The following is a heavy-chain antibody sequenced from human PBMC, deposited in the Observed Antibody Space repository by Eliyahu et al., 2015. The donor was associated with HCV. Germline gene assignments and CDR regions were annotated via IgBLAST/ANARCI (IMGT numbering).Heavy chain of an antibody. Sequence: QVQLVESGGGVVQPGRSLRLSGAAXGFXFSAHDMHWVRQAPGKGLEWLGLISSDGTATHYADSVQGRFSFSRDNSENTLYLQMNSLRPDDTALYYCARDYDNKFYSLEYWGQGTLVTVSS. CDR2: ISSDGTAT. D-gene: IGHD3-22*01. V-gene: IGHV3-30*03. CDR1: GFXFSAHD. J-gene: IGHJ4*02. CDR3: ARDYDNKFYSLEY.